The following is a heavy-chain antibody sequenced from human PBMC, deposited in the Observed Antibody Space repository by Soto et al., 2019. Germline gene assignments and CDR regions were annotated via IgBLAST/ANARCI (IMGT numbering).Heavy chain of an antibody. CDR3: ARASRNYFAY. CDR2: IYHSGST. V-gene: IGHV4-59*01. CDR1: GDSISDYY. J-gene: IGHJ4*02. Sequence: QVQLQESGPGLVKPSETLSLTCTVSGDSISDYYWSWIRQAPGKGLEWIGYIYHSGSTDYNPSLTRRVTLAVVASSIQFSLKLKSVTVADTAVYYCARASRNYFAYWGQGTLVTVSS.